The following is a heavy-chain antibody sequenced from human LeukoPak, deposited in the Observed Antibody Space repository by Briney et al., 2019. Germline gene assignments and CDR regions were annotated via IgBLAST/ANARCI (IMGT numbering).Heavy chain of an antibody. CDR3: ARKECSGGSCYSDY. J-gene: IGHJ4*02. CDR2: INPNSGGT. D-gene: IGHD2-15*01. Sequence: ASVKVSCKASGGTFSTFGISWVRQAPGQGLEWMGWINPNSGGTNYAQKFQGRVTMTRNTSISTAYMELSRLRSDDTAVYYCARKECSGGSCYSDYWGQGTLVTVSS. CDR1: GGTFSTFG. V-gene: IGHV1-2*02.